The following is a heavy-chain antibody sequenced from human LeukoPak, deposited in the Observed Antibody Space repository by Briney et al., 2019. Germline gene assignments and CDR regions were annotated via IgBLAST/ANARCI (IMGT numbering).Heavy chain of an antibody. Sequence: PSETLSLTCTVSGGSVSSGTYYWSWLRQPPGEGLEWIGYIYYSGSTNHNPSLKSRVTISVDTSKNQFSLKLSSVTAADTAVYYCARIDRNNVDYWGQGTLVTVSS. J-gene: IGHJ4*02. CDR3: ARIDRNNVDY. CDR2: IYYSGST. CDR1: GGSVSSGTYY. D-gene: IGHD1-14*01. V-gene: IGHV4-61*01.